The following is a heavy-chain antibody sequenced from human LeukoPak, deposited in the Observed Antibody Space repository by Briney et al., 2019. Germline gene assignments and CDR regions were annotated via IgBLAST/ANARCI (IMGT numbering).Heavy chain of an antibody. V-gene: IGHV3-15*01. CDR1: GFTFSSYW. D-gene: IGHD1-1*01. J-gene: IGHJ4*02. Sequence: GGSLRLSCAASGFTFSSYWMSWVRQAPGKGLEWVGRIKSKSDGGTTDYAAPVKGRFTISRDGSKDTLYLQMNSLKTEDTAMYYCTTGKTDDYYFDYWGQGTLVTVSS. CDR2: IKSKSDGGTT. CDR3: TTGKTDDYYFDY.